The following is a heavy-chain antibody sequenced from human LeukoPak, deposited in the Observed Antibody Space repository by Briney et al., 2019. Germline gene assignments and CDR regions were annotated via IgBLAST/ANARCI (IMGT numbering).Heavy chain of an antibody. CDR3: ASVTYYYDSSGYYLDY. CDR1: GYSISSGYY. V-gene: IGHV4-38-2*02. D-gene: IGHD3-22*01. CDR2: IYHSGST. Sequence: PSETLSLTCTVSGYSISSGYYWGWIRQPPGKGLEWIGSIYHSGSTYYNPSLKSRVTISVDTSKNQFSLKLSSVTAADTAVYYCASVTYYYDSSGYYLDYWGQGTLVTVSS. J-gene: IGHJ4*02.